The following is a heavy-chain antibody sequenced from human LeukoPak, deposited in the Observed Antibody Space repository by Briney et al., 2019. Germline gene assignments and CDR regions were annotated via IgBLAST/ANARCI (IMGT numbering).Heavy chain of an antibody. CDR3: AKRPSDYGDYVSYFDY. Sequence: GGSLRLSCAASGFSFISYGMHWVRQAPGKGLEWGGVISDDGRSKDYVDSVKGRFTISRDNSKDTLYLQMNSLRDEDTAVYYCAKRPSDYGDYVSYFDYWGQGTLVTVSS. D-gene: IGHD4-17*01. CDR1: GFSFISYG. V-gene: IGHV3-30*18. J-gene: IGHJ4*02. CDR2: ISDDGRSK.